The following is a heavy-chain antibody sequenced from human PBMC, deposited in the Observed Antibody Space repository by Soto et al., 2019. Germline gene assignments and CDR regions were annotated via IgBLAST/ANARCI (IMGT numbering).Heavy chain of an antibody. CDR1: GYIFTTYG. Sequence: QVHLVQSGAEMKKPGASVKVSCKASGYIFTTYGISWVRQAPGQGLEWMGWISAYNGNTNYAQKFQGRVTMTTDASTNTAYMELRSLRSDDTAVYYCARFAMVRPNDYWGQGTLVTVSS. D-gene: IGHD3-10*01. CDR3: ARFAMVRPNDY. J-gene: IGHJ4*02. CDR2: ISAYNGNT. V-gene: IGHV1-18*01.